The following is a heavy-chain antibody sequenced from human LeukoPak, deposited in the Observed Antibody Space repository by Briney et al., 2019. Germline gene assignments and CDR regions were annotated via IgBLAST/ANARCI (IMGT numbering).Heavy chain of an antibody. D-gene: IGHD6-13*01. CDR1: GGSISSYY. V-gene: IGHV4-4*09. CDR3: ARHRRPNSSSWYDCFDP. J-gene: IGHJ5*02. CDR2: IYTSGST. Sequence: SETLSLTCTVSGGSISSYYWSWIRQPPGKGLEWSGYIYTSGSTNYNPSLKSRITISLDTSNNQFSLMLSSVTAADTAMYSCARHRRPNSSSWYDCFDPWGQGTLVTVSS.